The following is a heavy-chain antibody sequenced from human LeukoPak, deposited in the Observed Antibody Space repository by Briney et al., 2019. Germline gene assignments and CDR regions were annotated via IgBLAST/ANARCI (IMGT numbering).Heavy chain of an antibody. D-gene: IGHD5-12*01. CDR3: ARDWSWYGGYVGVGYY. CDR1: GGTFSSYA. CDR2: INPSGGST. J-gene: IGHJ4*02. V-gene: IGHV1-46*01. Sequence: ASVKVSCKASGGTFSSYAISWVRQAPGQGLEWMGIINPSGGSTSYAQKFQGRVTMTRDTSTSTVYMELSSLRSEDTAVYYCARDWSWYGGYVGVGYYWGQGTLVTVSS.